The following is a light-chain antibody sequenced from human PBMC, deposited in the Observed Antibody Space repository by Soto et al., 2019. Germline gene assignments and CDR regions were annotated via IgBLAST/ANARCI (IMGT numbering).Light chain of an antibody. CDR2: GAF. Sequence: EIVVTQSPGTLSQSPGDRATFSCRASQSVSNNYLAWYQQKPGQAPRLLIYGAFSRATGIPDRFSGSGSGTDFTLTISRLEPEDFAVYYCQQYGSLITFGQGTRLEIK. V-gene: IGKV3-20*01. CDR3: QQYGSLIT. J-gene: IGKJ5*01. CDR1: QSVSNNY.